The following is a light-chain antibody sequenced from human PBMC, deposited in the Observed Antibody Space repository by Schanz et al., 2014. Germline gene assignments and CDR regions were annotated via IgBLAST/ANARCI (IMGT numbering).Light chain of an antibody. CDR3: HQCDTSPFT. J-gene: IGKJ3*01. Sequence: EIVLTQSPGTLSLSLGEGATLSCRASQGVNSRFIAWYQQKPTQAPRLLIYGASRRATGIPERFSGSGSGTDFTLTIDRLEPEDFAVYYCHQCDTSPFTFGPGTKVEIK. CDR1: QGVNSRF. V-gene: IGKV3-20*01. CDR2: GAS.